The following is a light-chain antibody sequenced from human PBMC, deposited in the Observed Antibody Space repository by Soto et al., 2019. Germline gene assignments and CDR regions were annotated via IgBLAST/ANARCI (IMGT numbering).Light chain of an antibody. CDR2: GAS. V-gene: IGKV3-20*01. Sequence: IVLTQSPGTLSLSRGERATLSCTASHAVTNNFLAWFQQKPRQAPRRVIYGASSRPAGIPDRLNGSGAGKDFTVSIRRLEREHFAVYFCQQYGTSPRTFGQGTKLEIK. J-gene: IGKJ2*01. CDR1: HAVTNNF. CDR3: QQYGTSPRT.